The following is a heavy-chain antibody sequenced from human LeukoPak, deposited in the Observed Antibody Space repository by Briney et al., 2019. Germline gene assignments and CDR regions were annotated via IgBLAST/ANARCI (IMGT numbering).Heavy chain of an antibody. CDR2: ISSSGSTI. CDR3: ARVWRIVARHATFDI. D-gene: IGHD6-6*01. V-gene: IGHV3-48*03. Sequence: GGSLRVSCAASGFTFSSYKMIWVRQAPGEGLEWVSYISSSGSTIYYADSVKGRVTIPRDNAKNSLYMKMPSLRAEDTAVYYCARVWRIVARHATFDIWGEGTMVTVSS. J-gene: IGHJ3*02. CDR1: GFTFSSYK.